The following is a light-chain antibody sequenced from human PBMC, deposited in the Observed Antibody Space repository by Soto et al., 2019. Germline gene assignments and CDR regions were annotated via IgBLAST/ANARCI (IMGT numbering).Light chain of an antibody. CDR1: SSDVGGNQF. J-gene: IGLJ2*01. CDR3: SSFGGSNDVL. CDR2: EVN. V-gene: IGLV2-8*01. Sequence: QSVLTQPPSASGSPGQSVTISCTGTSSDVGGNQFVSWYQQHPGKAPRPIIYEVNRRPSGVPDRFSGSKSGNTASLTVSGLQDEDEADYYCSSFGGSNDVLFGGGTKVTVL.